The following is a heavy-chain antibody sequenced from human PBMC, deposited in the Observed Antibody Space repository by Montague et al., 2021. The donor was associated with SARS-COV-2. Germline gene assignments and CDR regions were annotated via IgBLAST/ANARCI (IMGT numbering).Heavy chain of an antibody. CDR2: ISYDGSNK. V-gene: IGHV3-30-3*01. J-gene: IGHJ4*02. CDR3: AGGLLWFGELFY. Sequence: SLRLSCAASGFTFSSYAMHWVRQAPGKGLEWVAVISYDGSNKYYADSVKGRFTISRDNSKNTLHLQMNSLRAEDTAVYYCAGGLLWFGELFYWGQGTLVTVSS. D-gene: IGHD3-10*01. CDR1: GFTFSSYA.